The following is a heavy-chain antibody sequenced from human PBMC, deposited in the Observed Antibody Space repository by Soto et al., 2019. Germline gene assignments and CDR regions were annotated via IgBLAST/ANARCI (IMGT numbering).Heavy chain of an antibody. CDR2: IYPGESDT. CDR3: ATIYSNSYSNYMDV. Sequence: PGESLKVSCKGSGYSFTSYWIGWVRQMPGKGLEWMGIIYPGESDTRYSPSFRGQVTISADKSISTAYLQWSSLKASDTAMYYCATIYSNSYSNYMDVWGKGTTVSVSS. D-gene: IGHD4-4*01. J-gene: IGHJ6*03. CDR1: GYSFTSYW. V-gene: IGHV5-51*01.